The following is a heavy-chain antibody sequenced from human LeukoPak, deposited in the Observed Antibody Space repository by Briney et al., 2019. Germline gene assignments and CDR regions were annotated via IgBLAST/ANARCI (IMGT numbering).Heavy chain of an antibody. V-gene: IGHV3-23*01. CDR1: GFTFSSYA. Sequence: GGSLRLSCAASGFTFSSYAMSWVRQAPGKGLEWVSAISGTGGSTYYADSVKGRFTISRDNFKNTLYLQMNSLRAEDTAVYYCAKDPRYCSSASCYPYGMDVWGQGTTVTVSS. D-gene: IGHD2-2*01. J-gene: IGHJ6*02. CDR2: ISGTGGST. CDR3: AKDPRYCSSASCYPYGMDV.